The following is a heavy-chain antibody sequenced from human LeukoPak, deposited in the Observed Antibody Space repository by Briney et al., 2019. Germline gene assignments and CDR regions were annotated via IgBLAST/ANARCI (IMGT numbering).Heavy chain of an antibody. Sequence: GGYLRLSCAASGFTFSSYAMSWVRQAPGKGLEWVSAISGSGGSTYYADSVKGRFTISRDNSKNTLYLQMNSLRAEDTAVYYCANPELLSAIWDYWGQGTLVTVSS. D-gene: IGHD1-26*01. J-gene: IGHJ4*02. CDR2: ISGSGGST. V-gene: IGHV3-23*01. CDR1: GFTFSSYA. CDR3: ANPELLSAIWDY.